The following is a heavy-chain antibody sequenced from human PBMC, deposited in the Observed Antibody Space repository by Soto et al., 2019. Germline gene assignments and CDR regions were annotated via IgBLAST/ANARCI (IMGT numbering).Heavy chain of an antibody. CDR3: ARATGADKEDY. Sequence: EVQLVESGGGLVQPGGSLRLSCAASGFTFSSYLMSWVRQAPGKGLEWVANIKEDGSEKYYVDSVKGRFTISRDNAKNSLYLQMNSLRAEDTAVYYCARATGADKEDYWGQGTLVTVSS. CDR2: IKEDGSEK. D-gene: IGHD3-10*01. CDR1: GFTFSSYL. J-gene: IGHJ4*02. V-gene: IGHV3-7*04.